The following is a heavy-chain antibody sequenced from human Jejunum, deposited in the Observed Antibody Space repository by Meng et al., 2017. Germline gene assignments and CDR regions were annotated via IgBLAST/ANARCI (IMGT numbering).Heavy chain of an antibody. CDR1: GGPISSYD. CDR2: IDYTGDT. J-gene: IGHJ4*02. Sequence: SETLSLTCTASGGPISSYDWSWIRQPPGKRPEYIGCIDYTGDTNYNPSLESRVSISIDTSKNQFYLRLNSVTAADTAIYYCARLRNVNNYEIDYWGQGTLVTVSS. CDR3: ARLRNVNNYEIDY. V-gene: IGHV4-59*01. D-gene: IGHD5-24*01.